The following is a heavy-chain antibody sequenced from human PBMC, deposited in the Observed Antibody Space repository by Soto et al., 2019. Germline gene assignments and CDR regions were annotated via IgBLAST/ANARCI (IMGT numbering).Heavy chain of an antibody. CDR1: GFTFRSFT. CDR3: ARDDLYDRTGYDY. D-gene: IGHD3-22*01. J-gene: IGHJ4*02. V-gene: IGHV3-21*01. Sequence: EVQLVESGGGLVKPGGSLRLSCAASGFTFRSFTMNWVRQAPGKGLEWVSSISTDGRFKYYADSLEGRFTISRDNAKNLVYLQMDSLRAEDTAVYFCARDDLYDRTGYDYWGQGTLVTVFS. CDR2: ISTDGRFK.